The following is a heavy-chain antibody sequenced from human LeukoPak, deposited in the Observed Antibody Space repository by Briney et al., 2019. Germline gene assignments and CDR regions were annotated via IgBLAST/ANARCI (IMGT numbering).Heavy chain of an antibody. D-gene: IGHD5-12*01. CDR1: DFSVSSVY. CDR3: ASHGGL. Sequence: GGSLRLSCAASDFSVSSVYMSWVRQAPGKGLEWVSVFYSGGNAYYADSVKGRFTISRDNSKNTLYLQMNSLRDEGTAVYYCASHGGLWGEGTLVTVSS. V-gene: IGHV3-66*04. J-gene: IGHJ4*02. CDR2: FYSGGNA.